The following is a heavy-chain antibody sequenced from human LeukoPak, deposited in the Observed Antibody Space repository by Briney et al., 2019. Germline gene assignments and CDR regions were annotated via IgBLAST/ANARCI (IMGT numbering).Heavy chain of an antibody. J-gene: IGHJ4*02. V-gene: IGHV3-13*04. Sequence: PGGSLRLSCAASGFTFRSYDMHWGRHATGKGLEWVSGIGTAGDTYYPGSVKGRFTISRENPKNSLYLQMNSLRAGDTAVYYCARGMGATTQSLFDQWGQGTLVTVSS. D-gene: IGHD1-26*01. CDR3: ARGMGATTQSLFDQ. CDR2: IGTAGDT. CDR1: GFTFRSYD.